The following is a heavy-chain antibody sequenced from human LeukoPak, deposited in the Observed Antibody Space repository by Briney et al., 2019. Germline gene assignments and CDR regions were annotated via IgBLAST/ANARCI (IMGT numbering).Heavy chain of an antibody. D-gene: IGHD2-2*01. CDR3: ARAGYCSGTSCLFDY. V-gene: IGHV3-20*04. CDR1: GFTFDDYG. Sequence: GGSLRLSCAASGFTFDDYGMSWVRQAPGKGLEGVSGINWNGGSTGYADSVKGRFTVSRDNAKNSLYLQMNSLRAEETALYYCARAGYCSGTSCLFDYWGQGTLVTVSS. J-gene: IGHJ4*02. CDR2: INWNGGST.